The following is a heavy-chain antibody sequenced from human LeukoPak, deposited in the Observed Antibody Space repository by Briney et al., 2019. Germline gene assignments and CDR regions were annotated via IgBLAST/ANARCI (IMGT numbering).Heavy chain of an antibody. V-gene: IGHV4-4*07. CDR2: IYTSGSA. J-gene: IGHJ5*02. CDR1: GGSISSYY. CDR3: AIDYDSSGYYQAS. D-gene: IGHD3-22*01. Sequence: SETLSLTCTVSGGSISSYYWSWIRQPAGKGLEWIGRIYTSGSANYNPSLKSRVTMSVDTSKNQFSLKLSSVTAADTAVYYCAIDYDSSGYYQASWGQGTLVTVSS.